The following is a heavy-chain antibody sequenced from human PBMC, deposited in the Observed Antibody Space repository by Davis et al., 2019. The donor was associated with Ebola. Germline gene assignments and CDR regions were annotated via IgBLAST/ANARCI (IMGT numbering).Heavy chain of an antibody. CDR1: GFTFSDYA. V-gene: IGHV3-23*01. CDR3: ARTFYSGTGTYYNPDY. D-gene: IGHD3-10*01. Sequence: GESLKIPCAASGFTFSDYAMSWVRQAPGKGLEWVSAISSSGGKTFYADSVKGRFTISRDNSKNTLYLQMNSLRADDTALYYCARTFYSGTGTYYNPDYWGQGALVTVSS. CDR2: ISSSGGKT. J-gene: IGHJ4*02.